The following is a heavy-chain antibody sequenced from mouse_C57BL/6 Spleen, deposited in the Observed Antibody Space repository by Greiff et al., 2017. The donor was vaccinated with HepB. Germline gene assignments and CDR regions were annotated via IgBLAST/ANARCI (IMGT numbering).Heavy chain of an antibody. D-gene: IGHD4-1*01. CDR2: IDPENGDT. CDR1: GFNIKDDY. V-gene: IGHV14-4*01. CDR3: TLNWDGGDY. J-gene: IGHJ4*01. Sequence: VQLKQSGAELVRPGASVKLSCTASGFNIKDDYMHWVKQRPEQGLEWIGWIDPENGDTEYASKFQGKATITADTSSNTAYLQLSSLTSEDTAVYYCTLNWDGGDYWGQGTSVTVSS.